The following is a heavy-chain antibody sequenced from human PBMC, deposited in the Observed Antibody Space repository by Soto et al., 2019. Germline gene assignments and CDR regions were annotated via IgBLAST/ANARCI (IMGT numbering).Heavy chain of an antibody. CDR3: ARHERGMDV. CDR1: GYSFTSYW. J-gene: IGHJ6*02. CDR2: IDPSDSYT. Sequence: GESLKISCKGSGYSFTSYWIIRVSQMPGKGLEWMGRIDPSDSYTNYSPSFQGHVTISADKSISTAYLQWSSLKASDTAMYYCARHERGMDVWGQGTTVTVSS. V-gene: IGHV5-10-1*01.